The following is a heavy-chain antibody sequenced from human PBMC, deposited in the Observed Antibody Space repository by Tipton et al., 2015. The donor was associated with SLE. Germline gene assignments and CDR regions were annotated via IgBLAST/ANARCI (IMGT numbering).Heavy chain of an antibody. CDR3: ARDHLPGGYYYYMDV. CDR1: GGSISSFY. J-gene: IGHJ6*03. CDR2: IYYSGST. Sequence: TLSLTCTASGGSISSFYWSWIRQPPGKGLEWIGYIYYSGSTNYNPSLKSRVTISVDTSKNQFSLKLSSVTAADTAVYYCARDHLPGGYYYYMDVWGKGTTVTVSS. D-gene: IGHD3-10*01. V-gene: IGHV4-59*01.